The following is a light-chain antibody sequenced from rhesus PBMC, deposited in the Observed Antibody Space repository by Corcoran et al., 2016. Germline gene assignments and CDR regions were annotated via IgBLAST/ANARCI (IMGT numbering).Light chain of an antibody. Sequence: DIQMTQSPSSLSASVGDTVTITCRASQGISSWSAWYQQKPGKAPQVLIYKASSLERGVPSSVSGSGSGTDFTLTISSLQSDDFATYYCQQYRSRPRTFGQGTKVEIK. J-gene: IGKJ1*01. V-gene: IGKV1-22*01. CDR2: KAS. CDR3: QQYRSRPRT. CDR1: QGISSW.